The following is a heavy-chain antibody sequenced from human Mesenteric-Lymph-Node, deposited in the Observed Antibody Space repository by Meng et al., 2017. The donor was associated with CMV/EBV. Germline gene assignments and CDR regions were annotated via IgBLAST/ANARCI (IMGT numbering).Heavy chain of an antibody. CDR3: ARGMADRETTTYFDY. V-gene: IGHV4-34*01. CDR1: GGSLICSY. J-gene: IGHJ4*02. D-gene: IGHD5-24*01. CDR2: ISHTVST. Sequence: FGGSLICSYWRWIRQPPGKGLEWIGEISHTVSTNYNPYIRSRVLLSVGTSTNPISLKLRSVPAADAAVYYCARGMADRETTTYFDYWGQGTLVTVSS.